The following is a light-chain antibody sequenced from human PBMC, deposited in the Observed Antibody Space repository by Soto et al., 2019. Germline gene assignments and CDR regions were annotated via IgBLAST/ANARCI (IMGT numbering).Light chain of an antibody. CDR3: RSYSDSGTLVL. V-gene: IGLV2-14*01. Sequence: QSVLTQPASVSGSPGQSITISCTGASSDVGTYNYVSWYQQHPGKAPKLIIYEVSHRPSGISNRFSGSKSGNTASLTISGLLAEDEADYYCRSYSDSGTLVLFGGGTKLTVL. J-gene: IGLJ2*01. CDR2: EVS. CDR1: SSDVGTYNY.